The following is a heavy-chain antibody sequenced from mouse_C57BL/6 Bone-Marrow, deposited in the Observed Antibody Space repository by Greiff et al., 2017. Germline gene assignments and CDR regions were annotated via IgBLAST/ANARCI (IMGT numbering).Heavy chain of an antibody. V-gene: IGHV1-81*01. CDR1: GYTFTSYG. Sequence: QVQLQQSGAELARPGASVKLSCKASGYTFTSYGISWVKQRTGQGLEWIGEIYPRSGNTYYNEKFKGKATLTADNSSSTAYMELRSLTSEDSAVYFCARNGYDYAFAYWGQGTLVTVSA. CDR2: IYPRSGNT. J-gene: IGHJ3*01. CDR3: ARNGYDYAFAY. D-gene: IGHD2-4*01.